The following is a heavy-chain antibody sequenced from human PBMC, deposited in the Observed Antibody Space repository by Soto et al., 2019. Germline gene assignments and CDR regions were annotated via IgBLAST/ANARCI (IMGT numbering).Heavy chain of an antibody. CDR3: AKDRRAGGNYGFYSDF. V-gene: IGHV3-23*01. CDR2: SSATGAGT. J-gene: IGHJ4*02. Sequence: GGSLRLSCAASGFTFSSYGMTWVRQAPGRGLEWVSFSSATGAGTYYADSVKGRFTISRDNSKNTLYLQMTSLRADDTAVYYCAKDRRAGGNYGFYSDFWGQGALVTVSS. D-gene: IGHD1-7*01. CDR1: GFTFSSYG.